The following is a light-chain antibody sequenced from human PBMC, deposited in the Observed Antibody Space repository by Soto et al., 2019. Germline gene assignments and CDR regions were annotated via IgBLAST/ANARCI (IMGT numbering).Light chain of an antibody. Sequence: QSVLTQPPSASGTPGQRVTISCSGGSSNIGGYNYVYWYQQYPGTAPKLLVFGINLRPSGVPDRFSASKSGTSGSLTISGLRSEDEADYYCAAWDDSLRVVLFGGGTKVTVL. J-gene: IGLJ2*01. V-gene: IGLV1-47*02. CDR1: SSNIGGYNY. CDR2: GIN. CDR3: AAWDDSLRVVL.